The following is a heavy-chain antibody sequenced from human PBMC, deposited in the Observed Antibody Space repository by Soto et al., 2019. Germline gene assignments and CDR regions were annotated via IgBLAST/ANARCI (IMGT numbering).Heavy chain of an antibody. Sequence: QVQLQESGPGLVKPSQTLSLTCTVSGGSISSGGYYWSWIRQHPGKGLEWIGYIYYSGSTYYNPYLQSLVTISVDTSENHFSLKLSSVTAAGTAVYYCALQTVSDYVWGGYRYPYYYYGMDVWGQGTTVTVSS. V-gene: IGHV4-31*01. D-gene: IGHD3-16*02. CDR3: ALQTVSDYVWGGYRYPYYYYGMDV. CDR1: GGSISSGGYY. J-gene: IGHJ6*02. CDR2: IYYSGST.